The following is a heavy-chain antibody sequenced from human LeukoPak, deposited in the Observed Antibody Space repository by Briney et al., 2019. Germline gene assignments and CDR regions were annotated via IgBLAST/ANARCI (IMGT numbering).Heavy chain of an antibody. CDR2: IKQDGSEK. Sequence: PGGSLRLSCAASGFTFSSYWMSWVRQAPGKGLEWVAHIKQDGSEKYYVDSVKGRFTISRDNAKNSLYLQMNSLRAEDTAVYYCARDPSYYYDSSGYYPLVYWGQGTLVTVSS. CDR3: ARDPSYYYDSSGYYPLVY. V-gene: IGHV3-7*01. D-gene: IGHD3-22*01. J-gene: IGHJ4*02. CDR1: GFTFSSYW.